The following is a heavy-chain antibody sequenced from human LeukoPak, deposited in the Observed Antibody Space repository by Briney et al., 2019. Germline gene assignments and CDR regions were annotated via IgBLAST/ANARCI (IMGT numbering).Heavy chain of an antibody. CDR3: ARSLTYYYDRSGSATFDY. J-gene: IGHJ4*02. V-gene: IGHV4-59*01. CDR2: IYYSGST. CDR1: GGSFSGYY. Sequence: PSETLSLTCTVYGGSFSGYYWSWIRQPPGKGLEWLGYIYYSGSTNYNPSLKSRVTISVDTSKNQFSLKLSSVTAADTAVYYCARSLTYYYDRSGSATFDYWGQGTLVTVSS. D-gene: IGHD3-22*01.